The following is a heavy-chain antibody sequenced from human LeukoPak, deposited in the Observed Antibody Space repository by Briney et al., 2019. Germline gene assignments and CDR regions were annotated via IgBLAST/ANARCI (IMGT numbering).Heavy chain of an antibody. CDR2: ISYDGSNK. V-gene: IGHV3-30*03. J-gene: IGHJ4*02. CDR3: VTVTVSPDY. CDR1: GFTFSSYG. Sequence: GRSLRLSCAASGFTFSSYGMHWVRQAPGKGLEWVAVISYDGSNKYYADSVKGRFTISRDNSKNALYLQMNSLRAEDTAVYYCVTVTVSPDYWGQGTLVTVS. D-gene: IGHD1-14*01.